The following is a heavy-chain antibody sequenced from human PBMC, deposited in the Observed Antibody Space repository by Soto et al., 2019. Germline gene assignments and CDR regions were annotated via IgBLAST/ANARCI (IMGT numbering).Heavy chain of an antibody. CDR2: ISSNGGST. V-gene: IGHV3-64*02. J-gene: IGHJ4*02. CDR1: GFTFSSYA. CDR3: VRVFYDSGGYYYDY. D-gene: IGHD3-22*01. Sequence: EVQLVESGEGLVQPGGSLRLSCAASGFTFSSYAMHWVRQAPGKGLEYVSAISSNGGSTYYADSVKGRFTISRDNSKNTLYLQMGSLRAEDMAVYYCVRVFYDSGGYYYDYWGQGTLVTVSS.